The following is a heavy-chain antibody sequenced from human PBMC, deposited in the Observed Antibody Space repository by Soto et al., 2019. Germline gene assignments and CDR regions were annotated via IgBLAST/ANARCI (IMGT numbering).Heavy chain of an antibody. J-gene: IGHJ3*02. V-gene: IGHV1-69*13. CDR1: GGTFSSYA. D-gene: IGHD2-15*01. CDR2: IIPIFGTA. Sequence: GASVKVSCKASGGTFSSYAISWGRQAPGQGLEWMGGIIPIFGTANYAQKFQGRVTITADESTSTAYMELSSLRSEDTAVYYCAVDGVAPHPEYAFDIWGQGTMVTVSS. CDR3: AVDGVAPHPEYAFDI.